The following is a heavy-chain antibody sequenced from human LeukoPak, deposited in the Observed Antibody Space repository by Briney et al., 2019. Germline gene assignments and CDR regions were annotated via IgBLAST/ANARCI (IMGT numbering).Heavy chain of an antibody. D-gene: IGHD6-13*01. V-gene: IGHV3-30*18. CDR1: GFTVSSNY. CDR3: AKGVSSSWSNDAFDI. J-gene: IGHJ3*02. CDR2: ISYDGSNK. Sequence: PGGSLRLSCAASGFTVSSNYMSWVRQAPGKGLEWVAVISYDGSNKYYADSVKGRFTISRDNSKNTLYLQMNSLRTEDTAVYYCAKGVSSSWSNDAFDIWGQGTMVTVSS.